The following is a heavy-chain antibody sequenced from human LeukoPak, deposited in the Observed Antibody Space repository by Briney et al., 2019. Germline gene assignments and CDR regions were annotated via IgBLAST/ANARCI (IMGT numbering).Heavy chain of an antibody. CDR3: ARDRGTMVRGEKDY. J-gene: IGHJ4*02. CDR2: IYTSGST. CDR1: GGSISSGSYY. V-gene: IGHV4-61*02. D-gene: IGHD3-10*01. Sequence: PSETLSLTCTVSGGSISSGSYYWRWIRQPAGKGLEWIGRIYTSGSTNYNPSLKSRVTISVDTSKNQFSLKLSSVTAADTAVYYCARDRGTMVRGEKDYWGQGTLVTVSS.